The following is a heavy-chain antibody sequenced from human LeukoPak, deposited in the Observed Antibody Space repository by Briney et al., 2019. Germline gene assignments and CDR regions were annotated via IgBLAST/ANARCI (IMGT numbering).Heavy chain of an antibody. CDR1: GFTFSSNY. J-gene: IGHJ2*01. D-gene: IGHD3-22*01. Sequence: PGGSLRLSCAASGFTFSSNYMNWVRQAPGKGLEWVSVIYSDGSADYADYVKGRFAISTDNSKNTKYFQMNSLRAEDTAVYYCARDRYYYDSSGYYYVPRPANWYFDLWGRGALVTVSS. CDR2: IYSDGSA. CDR3: ARDRYYYDSSGYYYVPRPANWYFDL. V-gene: IGHV3-66*01.